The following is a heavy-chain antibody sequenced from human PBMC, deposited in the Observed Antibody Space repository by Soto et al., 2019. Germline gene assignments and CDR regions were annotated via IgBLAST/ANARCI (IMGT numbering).Heavy chain of an antibody. CDR1: GFTFSSYS. D-gene: IGHD6-6*01. J-gene: IGHJ4*02. V-gene: IGHV3-21*01. Sequence: GGSLRLSCAASGFTFSSYSMNWVRQAPGKGLEWVSSISSSSYIYYADSVKGRFTISRDNAKNSLYLQMNSLRAEDTAVYYCARDRAKGGSSSFDYWGQGTLVTVSS. CDR2: ISSSSYI. CDR3: ARDRAKGGSSSFDY.